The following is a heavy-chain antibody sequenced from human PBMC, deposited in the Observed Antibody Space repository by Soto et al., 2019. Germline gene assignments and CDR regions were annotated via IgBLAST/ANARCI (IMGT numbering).Heavy chain of an antibody. CDR3: ARDTGDGTFDF. Sequence: ASVKVSCKASGYTFSSYAMHWVRQAPGQRLEWMGWINAGYGNTKSSQKFQDRVTISRDTSASTAYMELTSPRSEDTAVYYCARDTGDGTFDFWGQGTLVTVSS. V-gene: IGHV1-3*01. CDR1: GYTFSSYA. CDR2: INAGYGNT. J-gene: IGHJ4*02. D-gene: IGHD7-27*01.